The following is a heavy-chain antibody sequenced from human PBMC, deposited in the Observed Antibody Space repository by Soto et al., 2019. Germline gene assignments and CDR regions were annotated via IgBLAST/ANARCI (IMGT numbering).Heavy chain of an antibody. CDR3: ARVSYSSSWSEGIGFDP. CDR1: GGSISSYY. Sequence: PSETLSLTCTVSGGSISSYYWSWIRQPPGKGLEWIGYIYYSGSTNYNPSLKSRVTISVDTSKNQFSLKLSSVTAADTAVYYCARVSYSSSWSEGIGFDPRGKGIPVTAPQ. CDR2: IYYSGST. D-gene: IGHD6-13*01. V-gene: IGHV4-59*01. J-gene: IGHJ5*02.